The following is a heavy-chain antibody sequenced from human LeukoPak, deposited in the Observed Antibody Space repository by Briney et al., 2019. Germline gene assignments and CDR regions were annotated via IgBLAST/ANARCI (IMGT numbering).Heavy chain of an antibody. CDR1: GGSFSGYY. CDR2: INHSGSA. D-gene: IGHD6-19*01. J-gene: IGHJ4*02. Sequence: PSETLSLTCAVYGGSFSGYYWSWIRQPPGKGLEWIGEINHSGSANYNPSLKSRVTISVDTSKNQFSLRLSSVTAADTAVYYCARERGAVADWGQGTLVTVSS. V-gene: IGHV4-34*01. CDR3: ARERGAVAD.